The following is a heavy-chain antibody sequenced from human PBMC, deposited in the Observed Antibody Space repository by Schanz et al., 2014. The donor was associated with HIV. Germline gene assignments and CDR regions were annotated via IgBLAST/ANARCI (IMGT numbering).Heavy chain of an antibody. Sequence: EVQLLESGGGLVQPGGSLTLSCAASGFSFSDYWMHWVRQVPGKGLLWVSRMNNDVSSRLYADSVKGRFTISRDNSKNTLYLQMNSLRAEDTAVYYCARGGLRWHPEWLDYWGQGTLVTVSS. CDR1: GFSFSDYW. CDR3: ARGGLRWHPEWLDY. CDR2: MNNDVSSR. J-gene: IGHJ4*02. D-gene: IGHD4-17*01. V-gene: IGHV3-74*02.